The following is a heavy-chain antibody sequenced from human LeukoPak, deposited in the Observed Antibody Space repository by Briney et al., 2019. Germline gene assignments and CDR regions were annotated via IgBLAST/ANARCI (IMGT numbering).Heavy chain of an antibody. V-gene: IGHV3-74*01. CDR2: INSDGSST. D-gene: IGHD1-7*01. CDR1: GFTFSSYW. J-gene: IGHJ5*02. Sequence: GGSLRLSCAASGFTFSSYWMHWVRQAPGKGLVWVSRINSDGSSTSYADSVKGRFTISRDNAKNTLYLQMNSLRAEDTALYYCARDLGLELQGNWFDPWGQGTLVTVSS. CDR3: ARDLGLELQGNWFDP.